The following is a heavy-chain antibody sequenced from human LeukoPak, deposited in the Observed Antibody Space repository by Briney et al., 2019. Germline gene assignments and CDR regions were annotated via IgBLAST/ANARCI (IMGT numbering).Heavy chain of an antibody. CDR3: ARGGYPLLIGGAFDI. J-gene: IGHJ3*02. V-gene: IGHV4-30-2*01. CDR2: IYRSGST. D-gene: IGHD2-15*01. Sequence: PSETLSLTCTVSGGSISSGSYYWSWIRQPPGKGLEWIGYIYRSGSTYYNPSLKSRVTISVDRSKNQFSLKLSSVTAADTAVYYCARGGYPLLIGGAFDIWGQGTMVTVSS. CDR1: GGSISSGSYY.